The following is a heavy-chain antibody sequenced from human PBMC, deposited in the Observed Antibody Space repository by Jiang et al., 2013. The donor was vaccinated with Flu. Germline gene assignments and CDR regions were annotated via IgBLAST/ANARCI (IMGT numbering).Heavy chain of an antibody. CDR3: ARPGYCSGGSCYPEDY. D-gene: IGHD2-15*01. CDR2: IYPGDSDT. J-gene: IGHJ4*02. Sequence: KKPGESLKISCKGSGYSFTSYWIGWVRQMPGKGLEWMGIIYPGDSDTRYSPSFQGQVTISADKSISTAYLQWSSLKASDTAMYYCARPGYCSGGSCYPEDYWGQGTLVTVSS. CDR1: GYSFTSYW. V-gene: IGHV5-51*01.